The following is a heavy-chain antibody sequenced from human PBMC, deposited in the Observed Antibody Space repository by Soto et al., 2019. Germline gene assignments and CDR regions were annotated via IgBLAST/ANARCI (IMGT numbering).Heavy chain of an antibody. CDR3: ANGGGIYYYYGMDV. CDR1: GFTFSSYA. CDR2: ISGSGGST. Sequence: GGSLRLSCASSGFTFSSYAMSWVRQAPGKGLEWVSAISGSGGSTYYADSVKGRFTISRDNSKNTLYLQMNSLRAEDTAVYYCANGGGIYYYYGMDVWGQGTTVTVSS. D-gene: IGHD1-26*01. V-gene: IGHV3-23*01. J-gene: IGHJ6*02.